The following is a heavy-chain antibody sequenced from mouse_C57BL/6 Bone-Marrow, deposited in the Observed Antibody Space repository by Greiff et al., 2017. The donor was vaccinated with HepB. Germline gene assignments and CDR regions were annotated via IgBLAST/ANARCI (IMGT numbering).Heavy chain of an antibody. D-gene: IGHD1-1*01. Sequence: QVQLQQSGAELARPGASVKMSCKASGYTFTSYTMHWVKQRPGQGLEWIGYINPSSGYTKYNQKFKDKATLTAEKSSSTAYMQLSSLTSEDSAVYYCAREVLPVYFDYWGQGTTLTVSS. CDR1: GYTFTSYT. J-gene: IGHJ2*01. V-gene: IGHV1-4*01. CDR3: AREVLPVYFDY. CDR2: INPSSGYT.